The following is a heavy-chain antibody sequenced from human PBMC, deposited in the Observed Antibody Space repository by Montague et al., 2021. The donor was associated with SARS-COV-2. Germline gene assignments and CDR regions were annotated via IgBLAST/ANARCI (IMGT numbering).Heavy chain of an antibody. J-gene: IGHJ4*02. Sequence: SETLSLTCTVSGGSLNKHYWSWIRKAPGKELEWLGNIFYKGNTNXXVLLWGRVSMSLGTPQNQFSLRLTSLTAADTAVYYCARSISSSGAMDNWGQGILVTVS. V-gene: IGHV4-59*11. CDR2: IFYKGNT. D-gene: IGHD3-22*01. CDR1: GGSLNKHY. CDR3: ARSISSSGAMDN.